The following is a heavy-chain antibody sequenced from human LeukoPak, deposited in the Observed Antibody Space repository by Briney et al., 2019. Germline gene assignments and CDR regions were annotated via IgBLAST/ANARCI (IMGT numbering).Heavy chain of an antibody. Sequence: GASVKVSCKASGYTFTDYYMHWVRQVPGQGLEWMGWINPNSGGTNYAQKFQGRVTMNRDTSISTAYMEMSRLRSDDTALYYCARSPHILTGENFDYWGQGTLVTVSS. V-gene: IGHV1-2*02. CDR3: ARSPHILTGENFDY. CDR1: GYTFTDYY. D-gene: IGHD3-9*01. J-gene: IGHJ4*02. CDR2: INPNSGGT.